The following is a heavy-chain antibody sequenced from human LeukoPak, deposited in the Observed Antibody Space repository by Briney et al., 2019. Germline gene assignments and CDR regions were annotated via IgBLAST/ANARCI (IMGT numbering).Heavy chain of an antibody. V-gene: IGHV1-69*05. CDR3: ARDHGYSNSGAYYYYMDV. J-gene: IGHJ6*03. CDR1: GGTFSSYA. D-gene: IGHD6-6*01. CDR2: IIPIFGTA. Sequence: ASVKVSCKASGGTFSSYAISWVRQAPGQGLEWMGGIIPIFGTANYAQKFQGRVTITTDESTSTAYMELSSLRSEDTAVYYCARDHGYSNSGAYYYYMDVWGKGTTVTVSS.